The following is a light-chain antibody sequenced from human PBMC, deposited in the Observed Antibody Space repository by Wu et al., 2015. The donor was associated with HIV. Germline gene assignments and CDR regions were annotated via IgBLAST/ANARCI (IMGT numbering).Light chain of an antibody. Sequence: DIQMTQSRSTLSASVGDRVTITCRASQSISTWLAWYQQKPGKAPDLLIYKTSTLESGVPSRFSGSGSGTEFTLTISSPQPDDFATYYCQQYNTYPWTFGLGTKVEV. CDR1: QSISTW. CDR2: KTS. J-gene: IGKJ1*01. CDR3: QQYNTYPWT. V-gene: IGKV1-5*03.